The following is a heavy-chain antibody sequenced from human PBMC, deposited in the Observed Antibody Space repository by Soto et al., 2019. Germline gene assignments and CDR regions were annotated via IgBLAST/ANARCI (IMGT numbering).Heavy chain of an antibody. Sequence: QVQLVQSGAEVKKPGSSVKVSCKASGGTFSSYAISWVRQAPGQGLEWMGGIIPIFGTANYAQKFQGRVTITADESTSTAYMELSSLRSEYTAVYYCVRDLEHSSSPVPYYFDYWGQGTLVTVSS. V-gene: IGHV1-69*01. D-gene: IGHD6-6*01. J-gene: IGHJ4*02. CDR2: IIPIFGTA. CDR1: GGTFSSYA. CDR3: VRDLEHSSSPVPYYFDY.